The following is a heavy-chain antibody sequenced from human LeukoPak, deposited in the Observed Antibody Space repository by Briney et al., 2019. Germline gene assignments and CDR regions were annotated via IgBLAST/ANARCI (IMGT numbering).Heavy chain of an antibody. J-gene: IGHJ4*02. CDR2: INHSGST. CDR3: ARRRITIFGVALYYFDY. CDR1: GGSFSGYY. D-gene: IGHD3-3*01. Sequence: SETLSLTCAVYGGSFSGYYWSWIRQPPGKGLGWIGEINHSGSTNYNPSLKSRVTISVDTSKNQFSLKLSSVTAADTAVYYCARRRITIFGVALYYFDYWGQGTLVTVSS. V-gene: IGHV4-34*01.